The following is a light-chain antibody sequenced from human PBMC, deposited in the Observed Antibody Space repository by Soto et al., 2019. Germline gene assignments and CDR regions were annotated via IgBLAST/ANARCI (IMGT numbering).Light chain of an antibody. CDR2: DVT. CDR3: SSFTSRFTFV. V-gene: IGLV2-14*01. Sequence: QSVLTQPASVSGSPGQSITISCTGTTSDIGGYNYVSWYQHHPGKAPKLIIYDVTRRPSGVSPRFSGSKSGNTASLTISGLQAEDEADYYCSSFTSRFTFVLGTGTKVTAL. CDR1: TSDIGGYNY. J-gene: IGLJ1*01.